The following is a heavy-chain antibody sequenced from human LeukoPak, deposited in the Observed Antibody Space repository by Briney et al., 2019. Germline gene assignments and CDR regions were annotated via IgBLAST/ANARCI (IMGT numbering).Heavy chain of an antibody. Sequence: GASVKVSCKASGYTFTGYYIHWVRQAPGEGLEWMGWIDPNSGDTKFAQNFQGRVTMTWDTSINTAYMELNWLRADDTAVFYCARSGYDYGYVYLDYWGQGTLVIISS. CDR2: IDPNSGDT. J-gene: IGHJ4*02. V-gene: IGHV1-2*02. CDR1: GYTFTGYY. CDR3: ARSGYDYGYVYLDY. D-gene: IGHD5-18*01.